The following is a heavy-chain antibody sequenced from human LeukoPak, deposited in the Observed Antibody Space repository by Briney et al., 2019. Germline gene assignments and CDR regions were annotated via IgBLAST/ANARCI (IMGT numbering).Heavy chain of an antibody. D-gene: IGHD2-8*01. CDR1: GYTLTELS. V-gene: IGHV1-24*01. CDR3: ARNPKSAIVLMVYAIDSWFDP. CDR2: FDPEDGET. Sequence: ASVKVSCKVSGYTLTELSMHWVRQAPGKGLEWMGGFDPEDGETIYAQKFQGRVTMTEDTSTDTAYMELSSLRSEDTAVYYCARNPKSAIVLMVYAIDSWFDPWGQGTLVTVSS. J-gene: IGHJ5*02.